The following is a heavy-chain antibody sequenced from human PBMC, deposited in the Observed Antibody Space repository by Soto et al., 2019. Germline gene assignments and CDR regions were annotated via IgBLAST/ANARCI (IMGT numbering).Heavy chain of an antibody. Sequence: ASVKVSCKASGDTFSSYAISWVRQAPGQGLEWMGWISAYNGNTNYAQKFRGRVTMTTDTSTSTAYMEMRSLRSDDTAVYFCARSGSSWNLREFDYWGQGTLVTVSS. V-gene: IGHV1-18*01. D-gene: IGHD6-13*01. CDR1: GDTFSSYA. CDR2: ISAYNGNT. CDR3: ARSGSSWNLREFDY. J-gene: IGHJ4*02.